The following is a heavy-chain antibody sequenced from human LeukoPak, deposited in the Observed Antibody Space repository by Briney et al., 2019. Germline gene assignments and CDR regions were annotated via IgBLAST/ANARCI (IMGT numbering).Heavy chain of an antibody. CDR1: GYTFTGYY. CDR2: INPNSGGT. D-gene: IGHD5-24*01. V-gene: IGHV1-2*02. Sequence: ASVKVSCKASGYTFTGYYMHWVRQAPGQGLEWMGWINPNSGGTNYAQKFQGRVTMTRDTSISTAYMELSRLRSDDTAVYYCARMATPYYYYYMDVWGKGTTVTVSS. CDR3: ARMATPYYYYYMDV. J-gene: IGHJ6*03.